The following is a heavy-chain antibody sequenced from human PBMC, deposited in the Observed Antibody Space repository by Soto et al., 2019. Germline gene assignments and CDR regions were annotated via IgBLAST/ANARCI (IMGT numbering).Heavy chain of an antibody. CDR2: IIPIFATP. CDR3: ARGGPVIIPAATNWFDP. V-gene: IGHV1-69*06. Sequence: QVQLVQSGAEVKKPGSSVKVSCKGSGGFNSYSISWVRQAPGQGLEWMGGIIPIFATPSYAQKFQGRVTITADKSTSKAYMELSRLTSEDTAVYYCARGGPVIIPAATNWFDPWGQGTLVSVSS. CDR1: GGFNSYS. D-gene: IGHD2-2*01. J-gene: IGHJ5*02.